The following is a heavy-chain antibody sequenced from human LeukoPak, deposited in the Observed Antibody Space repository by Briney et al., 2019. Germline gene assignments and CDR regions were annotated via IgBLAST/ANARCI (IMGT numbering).Heavy chain of an antibody. V-gene: IGHV3-48*02. J-gene: IGHJ4*02. Sequence: GGSLRLSCAASGFTFSSNSMNWVRQAPGKGLEWVSYISSDSTTIYYADSVKGRFTISRDNAQNSLYLQMNSLRDEDTAVYYCGRGRAYWGQGTLVSVSS. CDR2: ISSDSTTI. CDR3: GRGRAY. CDR1: GFTFSSNS.